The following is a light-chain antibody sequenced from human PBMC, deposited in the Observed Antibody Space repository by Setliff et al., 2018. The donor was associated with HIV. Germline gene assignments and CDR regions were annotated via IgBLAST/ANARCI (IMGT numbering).Light chain of an antibody. CDR2: RNN. CDR3: AAWDDSLGGVV. V-gene: IGLV1-47*01. Sequence: QSVLTQPPSASGTPGQRVTISCYGRSSNIGNNDVFWYQQLPGTAPKLLIYRNNQRPSGVPDRFSGSKSGTSASLAISGLRSEDEADYYCAAWDDSLGGVVFGGGTKGTVL. J-gene: IGLJ2*01. CDR1: SSNIGNND.